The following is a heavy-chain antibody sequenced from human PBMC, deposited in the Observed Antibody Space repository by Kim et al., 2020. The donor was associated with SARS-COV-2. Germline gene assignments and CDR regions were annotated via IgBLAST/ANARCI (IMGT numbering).Heavy chain of an antibody. V-gene: IGHV4-31*03. CDR2: IYYSGST. D-gene: IGHD4-17*01. Sequence: SETLSLTCTVSGGSISSGGYYWSWIRQHPGKGLEWIGYIYYSGSTYYNPSLKSRVTISVDTSKNQFSLKLSSVTAADTAVYYCARTGGGRYYGADWYFDLWGRGTLVTVSS. CDR3: ARTGGGRYYGADWYFDL. CDR1: GGSISSGGYY. J-gene: IGHJ2*01.